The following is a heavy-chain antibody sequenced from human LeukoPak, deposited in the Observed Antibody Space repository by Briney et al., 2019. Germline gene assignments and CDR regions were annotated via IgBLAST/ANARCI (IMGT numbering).Heavy chain of an antibody. CDR3: ASATDGDSYYYMDV. D-gene: IGHD3-3*01. Sequence: ASVKVSCKASGYTFTGYYMHWVRQAPGQGLEWMGWINPNSGGTNYAQKFQGRVTMTKDTSISTAYMELSRLRSDDTAVYYCASATDGDSYYYMDVWGKGTTVTVSS. V-gene: IGHV1-2*02. CDR2: INPNSGGT. CDR1: GYTFTGYY. J-gene: IGHJ6*03.